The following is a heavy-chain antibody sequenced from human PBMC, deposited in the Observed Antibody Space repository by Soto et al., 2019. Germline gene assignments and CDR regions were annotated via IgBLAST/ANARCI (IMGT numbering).Heavy chain of an antibody. D-gene: IGHD5-18*01. Sequence: PGGSLRLSWAASGFTFSIYWMIWVRQAPGKGPEWVANIKQDGSEKYYVDSVKGRFTISRDNAKNSLYLQMNSLRAEDTAVYYCARGIRPDYWGQGTLVTVSS. CDR2: IKQDGSEK. J-gene: IGHJ4*02. CDR1: GFTFSIYW. V-gene: IGHV3-7*01. CDR3: ARGIRPDY.